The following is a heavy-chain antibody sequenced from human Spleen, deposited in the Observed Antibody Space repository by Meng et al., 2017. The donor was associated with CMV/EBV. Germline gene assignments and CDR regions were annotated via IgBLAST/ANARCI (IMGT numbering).Heavy chain of an antibody. CDR2: ISGSTSYI. V-gene: IGHV3-21*01. CDR3: ARILGASPPGYYGLGV. Sequence: GESLKISCAASGFTFSSYSMIWVRQAPGKGLEWVSSISGSTSYIYYADSVKGRFTISRDNAKNSLSLQMNSLRAEDTAVYYCARILGASPPGYYGLGVWGQGTTVTVSS. D-gene: IGHD6-6*01. J-gene: IGHJ6*02. CDR1: GFTFSSYS.